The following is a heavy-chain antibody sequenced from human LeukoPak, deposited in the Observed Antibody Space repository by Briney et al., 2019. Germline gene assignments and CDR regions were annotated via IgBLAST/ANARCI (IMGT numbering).Heavy chain of an antibody. CDR3: ARDGPYCGGDCDTYYYYGMDV. J-gene: IGHJ6*02. Sequence: SETLSLTCTVSGGSISSYYWSWIRQPPGKGLAWIGYIYYSGSTNYNPSLKSRVTISVDTSKNQFSLKLSSVTAADTAVYYCARDGPYCGGDCDTYYYYGMDVWGQGTTVTVSS. CDR1: GGSISSYY. D-gene: IGHD2-21*02. CDR2: IYYSGST. V-gene: IGHV4-59*01.